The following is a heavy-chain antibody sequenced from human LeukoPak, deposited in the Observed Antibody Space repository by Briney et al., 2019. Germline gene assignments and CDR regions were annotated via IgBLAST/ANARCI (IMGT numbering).Heavy chain of an antibody. J-gene: IGHJ3*02. D-gene: IGHD3-10*01. CDR1: VYTFTSYG. Sequence: ASVKVSCKASVYTFTSYGISWVRQAPGQGLEWMGWISAYNGNTNYAQKLQGRVTMTTDTSTSTAYMELRSLRSDATAVYYCARGRRGFDAFDIWGQGTMVTVSS. V-gene: IGHV1-18*01. CDR3: ARGRRGFDAFDI. CDR2: ISAYNGNT.